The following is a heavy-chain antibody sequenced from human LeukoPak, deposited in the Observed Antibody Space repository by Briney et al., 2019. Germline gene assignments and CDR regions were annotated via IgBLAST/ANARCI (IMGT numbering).Heavy chain of an antibody. Sequence: PEASVKVSCKASGGTFSSYAISWVRQAPGQGLEWMGRIIPILGIANYAQKFQGRVTITADKSTGTAYMELSSLRSEDTAVYYCASGSGWYVRYFQHWGQGALVTVSS. V-gene: IGHV1-69*04. CDR1: GGTFSSYA. D-gene: IGHD6-19*01. J-gene: IGHJ1*01. CDR3: ASGSGWYVRYFQH. CDR2: IIPILGIA.